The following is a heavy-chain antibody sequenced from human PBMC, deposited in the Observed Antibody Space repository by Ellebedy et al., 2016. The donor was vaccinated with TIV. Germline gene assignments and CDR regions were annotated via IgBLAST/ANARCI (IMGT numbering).Heavy chain of an antibody. D-gene: IGHD1-1*01. J-gene: IGHJ3*02. V-gene: IGHV3-30-3*01. CDR1: GFTFNKYT. CDR3: AKGFWREGSKSNDAFDI. Sequence: GGSLRLXXAASGFTFNKYTMHWVRQAPGKGLQWVAGISNDGNSESYAVSVRGRFTISRDNSKNTLFLQMNSLRAEDTAVYFCAKGFWREGSKSNDAFDIWGQGTMVTVSS. CDR2: ISNDGNSE.